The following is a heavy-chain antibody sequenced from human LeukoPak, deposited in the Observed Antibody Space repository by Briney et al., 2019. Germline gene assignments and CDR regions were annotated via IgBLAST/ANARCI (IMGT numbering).Heavy chain of an antibody. J-gene: IGHJ3*02. CDR2: IIPILGIA. Sequence: SVKVSCKASGGTFSSYPINWARQAPGQGLEWMGRIIPILGIASYAQKFQGRVTITADKSTSTASMELSSLRSEDTAVYYCATSGRVPADAFDIWGQGTMVTVSS. D-gene: IGHD1-1*01. CDR1: GGTFSSYP. CDR3: ATSGRVPADAFDI. V-gene: IGHV1-69*02.